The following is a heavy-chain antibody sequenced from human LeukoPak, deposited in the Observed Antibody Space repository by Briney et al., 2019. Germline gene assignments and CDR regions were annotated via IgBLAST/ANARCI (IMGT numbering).Heavy chain of an antibody. CDR3: ARETSQKGAHYMDV. Sequence: PSETLSLTCTVSGGSLSPYYWGWIRQPPGKGLEWIGYIYYTGSTNYNPSLKSRVTISVDTSKNQFSLKLSSVTAADTAVYYCARETSQKGAHYMDVWGKGTTVTISS. D-gene: IGHD3-16*01. CDR1: GGSLSPYY. V-gene: IGHV4-59*01. J-gene: IGHJ6*03. CDR2: IYYTGST.